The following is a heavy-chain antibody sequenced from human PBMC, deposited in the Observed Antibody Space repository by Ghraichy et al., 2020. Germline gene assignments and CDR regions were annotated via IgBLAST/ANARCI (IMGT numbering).Heavy chain of an antibody. CDR2: INSDERNT. V-gene: IGHV3-74*01. J-gene: IGHJ4*02. Sequence: GESLNISCAASGFTFSNYWMHWVRQAPGKGLVWVSRINSDERNTSYADSVKGRFTISRDNAKNTLYLQMNSLRAEDTAVYYCARGASNQQGSTTDYWGQGTLVAVSS. D-gene: IGHD1-14*01. CDR3: ARGASNQQGSTTDY. CDR1: GFTFSNYW.